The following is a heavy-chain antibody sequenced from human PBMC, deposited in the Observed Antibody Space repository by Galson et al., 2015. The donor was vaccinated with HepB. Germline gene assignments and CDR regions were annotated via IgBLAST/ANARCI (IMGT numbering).Heavy chain of an antibody. Sequence: SVKVSCKASGYTFTSYGISWVRQAPGQGLEWMGWISAYNGNTNYAQKLQGRVTMTTDTSTSTAYMELRSLRSDDTAVYYCARDSEDDILTGYTRLMGAFDIWGQGTMVTVSS. CDR1: GYTFTSYG. V-gene: IGHV1-18*01. CDR3: ARDSEDDILTGYTRLMGAFDI. D-gene: IGHD3-9*01. CDR2: ISAYNGNT. J-gene: IGHJ3*02.